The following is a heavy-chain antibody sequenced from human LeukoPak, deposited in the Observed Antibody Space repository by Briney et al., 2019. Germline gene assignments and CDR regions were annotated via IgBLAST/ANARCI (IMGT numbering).Heavy chain of an antibody. D-gene: IGHD6-19*01. Sequence: GGSLRLSCAASGFTFSTYGMSWVRQAPGKGLEWVSAIGGSGGGTYYADSVKGRFTISRDNSKITLYLQMNSLRAEDTAVYYCAKRGSGWYEDYYYYMDVWGKGTTVTISS. V-gene: IGHV3-23*01. J-gene: IGHJ6*03. CDR2: IGGSGGGT. CDR1: GFTFSTYG. CDR3: AKRGSGWYEDYYYYMDV.